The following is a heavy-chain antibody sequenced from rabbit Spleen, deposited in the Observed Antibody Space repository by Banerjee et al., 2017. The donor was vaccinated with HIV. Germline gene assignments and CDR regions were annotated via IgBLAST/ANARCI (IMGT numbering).Heavy chain of an antibody. D-gene: IGHD1-1*01. CDR3: ARDLVTVIGWNFNL. CDR2: IGSSGST. V-gene: IGHV1S45*01. J-gene: IGHJ4*01. CDR1: GFSFSSSYW. Sequence: QEQLVESGGDLVKPGASLTLTCTASGFSFSSSYWICWVRQAPGKGLEWIACIGSSGSTYYANWAKGRLTISKTSSTTVTLQMTSLTAADTATYFCARDLVTVIGWNFNLWGPGTLVTVS.